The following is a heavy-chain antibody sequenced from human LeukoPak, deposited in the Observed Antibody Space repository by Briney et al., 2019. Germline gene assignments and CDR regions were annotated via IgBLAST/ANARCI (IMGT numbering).Heavy chain of an antibody. Sequence: GGSLRLSCAASGFTFSDYYMSWIRQAPGKGLEWISYISSSGSTISYADSVKGRFTISRDNAKNSLYLQMNSLRAEDTAVYYCASLWIAAAGSAGDYWGQGTLVTVSS. D-gene: IGHD6-13*01. J-gene: IGHJ4*02. CDR1: GFTFSDYY. CDR2: ISSSGSTI. CDR3: ASLWIAAAGSAGDY. V-gene: IGHV3-11*01.